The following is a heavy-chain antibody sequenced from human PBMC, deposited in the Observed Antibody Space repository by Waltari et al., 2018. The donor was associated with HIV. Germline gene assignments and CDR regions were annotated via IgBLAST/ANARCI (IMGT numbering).Heavy chain of an antibody. CDR1: VGPFRSFA. CDR2: IIPIFGTA. D-gene: IGHD5-12*01. J-gene: IGHJ3*02. V-gene: IGHV1-69*01. CDR3: ARAPSDGYNYVIVGAFDI. Sequence: QVQLVQSGAVVKKPGSSVKASCKAAVGPFRSFAISCVRQPPGQGLEWMGGIIPIFGTANYAQKFQGRVTITADESTSTAYMELSSLRSEDTAVYYCARAPSDGYNYVIVGAFDIWGQETMVTVSS.